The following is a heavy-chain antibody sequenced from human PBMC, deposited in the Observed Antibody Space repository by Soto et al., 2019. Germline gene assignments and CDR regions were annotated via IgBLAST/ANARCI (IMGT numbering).Heavy chain of an antibody. J-gene: IGHJ4*02. V-gene: IGHV1-3*01. CDR3: ARRAAAGRVDY. CDR2: INAGNGNT. D-gene: IGHD6-13*01. CDR1: GYTFTSYA. Sequence: ASVKVSCKASGYTFTSYAMYWVRQAPGQRLEWMGWINAGNGNTKYSQKFQGRVTITRDTSASTAYMELSSLRSEDTAVYYCARRAAAGRVDYWGQGTLVTVSS.